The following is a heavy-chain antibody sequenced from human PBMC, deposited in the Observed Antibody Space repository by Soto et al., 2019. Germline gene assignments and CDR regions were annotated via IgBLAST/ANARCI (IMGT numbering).Heavy chain of an antibody. Sequence: PGGSLRLSCAASGFTFSSYGMHWVRQAPGKGLEWVAVISYDGSNKYYADSVKGRFTISRDNSKNTLYLQMNSLRAEDTAVYYCAKDISKTGDYYYYGMDVWGQGTTVTVSS. CDR1: GFTFSSYG. V-gene: IGHV3-30*18. CDR3: AKDISKTGDYYYYGMDV. D-gene: IGHD7-27*01. CDR2: ISYDGSNK. J-gene: IGHJ6*02.